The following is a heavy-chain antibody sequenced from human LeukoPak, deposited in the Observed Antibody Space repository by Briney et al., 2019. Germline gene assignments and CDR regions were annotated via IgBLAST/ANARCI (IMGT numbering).Heavy chain of an antibody. CDR2: IIPILGIA. J-gene: IGHJ4*02. V-gene: IGHV1-69*04. D-gene: IGHD1-26*01. CDR1: GGTFSSYA. CDR3: ARGRSGSYYGARSSGFDY. Sequence: GASVKVSCKASGGTFSSYAISWVRQAPGQGLEWMGRIIPILGIANYAQKFQGRVTITADKSTSTAYMELSSLRSEDTAVYYCARGRSGSYYGARSSGFDYWGQGTLVTVSS.